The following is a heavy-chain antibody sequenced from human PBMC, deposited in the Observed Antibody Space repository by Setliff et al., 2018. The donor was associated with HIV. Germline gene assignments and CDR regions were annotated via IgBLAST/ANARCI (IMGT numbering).Heavy chain of an antibody. Sequence: TSETLSLTCAVYGGSFNGYYWSWIRQPPGKGLEWIGEVNHSGSTNYNPSLKSRVTISVDTSKNQFSLKLSSVTAADTAVYYCVPELLWFGELSHWFDPWGQGTLVTVSS. J-gene: IGHJ5*02. CDR1: GGSFNGYY. CDR2: VNHSGST. CDR3: VPELLWFGELSHWFDP. V-gene: IGHV4-34*01. D-gene: IGHD3-10*01.